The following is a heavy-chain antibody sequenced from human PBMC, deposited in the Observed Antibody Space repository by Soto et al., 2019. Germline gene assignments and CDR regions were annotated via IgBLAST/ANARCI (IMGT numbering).Heavy chain of an antibody. CDR2: IKTDGYAA. V-gene: IGHV3-74*01. J-gene: IGHJ4*02. D-gene: IGHD6-19*01. CDR1: GFTFDSHW. Sequence: ASGGVLVQPGGSLRLSCVASGFTFDSHWMHWVRQAPGEGLVWASRIKTDGYAAAYADSVKGRFTISRDNTKNTVYLQMNSLRAEDTAVYFCVRESGVAADCWGQGTLVTVSS. CDR3: VRESGVAADC.